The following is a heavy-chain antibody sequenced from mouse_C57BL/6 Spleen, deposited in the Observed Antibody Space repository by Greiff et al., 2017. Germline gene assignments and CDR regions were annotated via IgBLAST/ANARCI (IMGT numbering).Heavy chain of an antibody. V-gene: IGHV1-82*01. CDR1: GYAFSSSW. CDR2: IYPGDGDT. D-gene: IGHD2-4*01. CDR3: ASMITTGGRYWYFDV. Sequence: QVQLQQSGPELVKPGASVKISCKASGYAFSSSWMNWVKQRPGKGLEWIGRIYPGDGDTNYNGKFKGKATLTADKSSSTAYMQLSSLTSEDSAVYFCASMITTGGRYWYFDVWGTRTTVTVAS. J-gene: IGHJ1*03.